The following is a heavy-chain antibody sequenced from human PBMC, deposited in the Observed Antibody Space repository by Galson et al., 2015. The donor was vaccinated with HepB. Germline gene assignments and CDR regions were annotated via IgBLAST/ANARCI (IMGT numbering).Heavy chain of an antibody. Sequence: SVKVSCKASGGTFSSYTITWVRQAPGQGLEWMGGIIPIFGIANYAQNFQGRVTITADKSTSTAYMELSSLRSEDTAVYYCARVARFGYYDSSGYFDYWGQGTLVTVSS. CDR3: ARVARFGYYDSSGYFDY. CDR1: GGTFSSYT. V-gene: IGHV1-69*10. D-gene: IGHD3-22*01. J-gene: IGHJ4*02. CDR2: IIPIFGIA.